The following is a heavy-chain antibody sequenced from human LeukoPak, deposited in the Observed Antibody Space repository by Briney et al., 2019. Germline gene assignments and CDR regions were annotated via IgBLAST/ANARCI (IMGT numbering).Heavy chain of an antibody. CDR1: GFTFSNYA. V-gene: IGHV3-23*01. D-gene: IGHD3-10*01. Sequence: TGGSLRLSCAASGFTFSNYAMSWVRQAPGKGLEWVSGIGDTGGTTFYADSVKGRFNISRDNSKNTLSLQTNSLRAEDTAVYYCAKDHGAGSYYNHPDYWGQGTLVTVSS. CDR3: AKDHGAGSYYNHPDY. J-gene: IGHJ4*02. CDR2: IGDTGGTT.